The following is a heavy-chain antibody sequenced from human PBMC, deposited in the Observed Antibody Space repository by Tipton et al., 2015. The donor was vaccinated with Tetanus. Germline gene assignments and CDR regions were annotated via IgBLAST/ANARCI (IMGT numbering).Heavy chain of an antibody. D-gene: IGHD4-17*01. CDR2: VYHTGSA. CDR3: ARDPGGDYGY. J-gene: IGHJ4*02. Sequence: LRLSCTVSGDSVRNHYWSWIRQPPGKGLEWIGYVYHTGSAFYNPSLKSRVTMSVDTSKNQLSLVVTAVTAADTAVYYCARDPGGDYGYWGQRIRVTVSS. CDR1: GDSVRNHY. V-gene: IGHV4-59*02.